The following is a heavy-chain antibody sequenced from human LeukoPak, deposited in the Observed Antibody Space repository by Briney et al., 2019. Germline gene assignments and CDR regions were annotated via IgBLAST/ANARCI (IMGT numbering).Heavy chain of an antibody. V-gene: IGHV4-34*01. D-gene: IGHD5-18*01. Sequence: SETLSLTCAVYGGSFSGYYWSWIRQPPGKGLEWIGEINHSGSTNYNPSLKSRVTISGDSSKNQFSLKLSSVTAADTAVYFCARVGYSYVINDWSRTGLGAYPTKYYYHMDVWGKGTTVTVSS. CDR1: GGSFSGYY. CDR3: ARVGYSYVINDWSRTGLGAYPTKYYYHMDV. J-gene: IGHJ6*03. CDR2: INHSGST.